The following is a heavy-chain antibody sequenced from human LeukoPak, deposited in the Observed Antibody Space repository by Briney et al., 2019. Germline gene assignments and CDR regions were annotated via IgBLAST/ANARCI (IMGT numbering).Heavy chain of an antibody. V-gene: IGHV3-23*01. J-gene: IGHJ2*01. CDR3: AKDGPGGGYWYFDL. Sequence: GGSLRLSCAASGFTFSSYALTWVRQAPGKGLEWVSGITGSGGTTYYADSVKGRFTISRDNSKNTLYLQMNSLRGEDTAVYYCAKDGPGGGYWYFDLWCRGTLVTVS. CDR1: GFTFSSYA. D-gene: IGHD3-10*01. CDR2: ITGSGGTT.